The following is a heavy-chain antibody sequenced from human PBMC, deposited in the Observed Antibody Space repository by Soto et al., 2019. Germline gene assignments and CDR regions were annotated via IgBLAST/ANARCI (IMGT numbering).Heavy chain of an antibody. Sequence: PGGSLRLSCAASGFTFSDYYMSWIRQAPGKGLEWVSYISSSGSTIYYADSVKGRFTISRDNAKNSLYLQMNSLRAEDTAVYYCARDMYDILTGPVWPWGQGTLVTVSS. J-gene: IGHJ5*02. CDR3: ARDMYDILTGPVWP. D-gene: IGHD3-9*01. CDR2: ISSSGSTI. V-gene: IGHV3-11*01. CDR1: GFTFSDYY.